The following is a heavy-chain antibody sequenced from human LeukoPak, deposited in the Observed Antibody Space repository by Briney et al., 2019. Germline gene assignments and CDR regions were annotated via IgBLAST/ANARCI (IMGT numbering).Heavy chain of an antibody. CDR1: GFTFSPYG. D-gene: IGHD3-10*01. V-gene: IGHV3-48*01. CDR2: ISRTATII. CDR3: AKDLGPNYGSGSFDY. Sequence: GGSLRLSCAASGFTFSPYGMNWVRQAPGKGLEWISYISRTATIIHYADSVKGRFTISRDDAKNSLYLQMNSLRAEDTAVYYCAKDLGPNYGSGSFDYWGQGTLVTVSS. J-gene: IGHJ4*02.